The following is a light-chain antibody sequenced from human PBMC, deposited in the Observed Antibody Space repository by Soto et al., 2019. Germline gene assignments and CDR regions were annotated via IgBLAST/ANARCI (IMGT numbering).Light chain of an antibody. V-gene: IGKV3-11*01. Sequence: EIVLTQSPATLSLSPGERATLSCRASQNIDNYLAWYQQKPGQAPRLLIYDASNRATGIPARFGGSGSGTDFTLIIGRVEPEDFAVYYCQQRRDWPPTFGQGTKVEIK. CDR2: DAS. J-gene: IGKJ1*01. CDR3: QQRRDWPPT. CDR1: QNIDNY.